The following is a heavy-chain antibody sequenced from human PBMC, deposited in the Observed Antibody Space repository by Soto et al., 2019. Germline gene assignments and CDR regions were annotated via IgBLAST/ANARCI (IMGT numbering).Heavy chain of an antibody. CDR2: IYHSGST. J-gene: IGHJ6*02. Sequence: QLQLQESGSGLVKPSQTLSLTCAVSGGSISSGGYSWSWIRQPPGKGLEWIVYIYHSGSTYYNPALKSRVTISVDRSKNQFSLKLSSVTAADTAVYYCARRRGFPYYYGMDVWGQGTTVTVSS. CDR3: ARRRGFPYYYGMDV. V-gene: IGHV4-30-2*01. D-gene: IGHD5-12*01. CDR1: GGSISSGGYS.